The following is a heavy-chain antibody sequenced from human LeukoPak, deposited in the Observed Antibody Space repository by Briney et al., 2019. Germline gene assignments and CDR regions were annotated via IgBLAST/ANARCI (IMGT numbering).Heavy chain of an antibody. V-gene: IGHV1-24*01. J-gene: IGHJ4*02. Sequence: GASVKVSCKVSGYPLTELSMHWVRQAPGKGLEWMGGFDPEDGETIYAQKFQGRVTMTEDTSTDTAYTELSSLRSEDTAVYYCATDPYYYDSSGPSWGQGTLVTVSS. D-gene: IGHD3-22*01. CDR3: ATDPYYYDSSGPS. CDR1: GYPLTELS. CDR2: FDPEDGET.